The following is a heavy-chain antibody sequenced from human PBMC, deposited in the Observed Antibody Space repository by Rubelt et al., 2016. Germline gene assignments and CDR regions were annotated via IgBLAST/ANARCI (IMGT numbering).Heavy chain of an antibody. Sequence: EVQLVESGGVVVQPGGSLRLSCAASGFTFSSYAMSWVRQAPGKGLEWVSAISGSGGSTYYADSVKGRFTSSRDNSKNTLYLQMNSLRAEDTAVYYCVLVPAAMDGDYYFDYWGQGTPVTVSS. D-gene: IGHD2-2*01. CDR2: ISGSGGST. CDR3: VLVPAAMDGDYYFDY. CDR1: GFTFSSYA. V-gene: IGHV3-23*04. J-gene: IGHJ4*02.